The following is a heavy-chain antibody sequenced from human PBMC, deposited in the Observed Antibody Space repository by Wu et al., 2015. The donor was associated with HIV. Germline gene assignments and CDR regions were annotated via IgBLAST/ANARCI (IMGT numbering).Heavy chain of an antibody. Sequence: HDQLVQSGAEVKKPGASVKVSCKVSGYTLSKLSVHWVRQAPGKGLEWMGGSDPEDGETVYAQKFQGRVTLTEDTSTDTAYMELTRLRSEDTAVYYCATLRGGYYSGSDIPAAFDIWGQGTMVTVSS. D-gene: IGHD3-10*01. CDR3: ATLRGGYYSGSDIPAAFDI. CDR1: GYTLSKLS. V-gene: IGHV1-24*01. J-gene: IGHJ3*02. CDR2: SDPEDGET.